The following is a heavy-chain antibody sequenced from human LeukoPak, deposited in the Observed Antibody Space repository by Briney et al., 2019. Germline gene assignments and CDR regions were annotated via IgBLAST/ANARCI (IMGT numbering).Heavy chain of an antibody. CDR1: GYSVSSNSAA. Sequence: SQTLSLTCAISGYSVSSNSAAWKSIRQSPSRGLEWLGRTFYRSKWHSDYAVSVKSRITNNPDTSKNQFSLQLKTVTPEDTGVYWCTRMVGSSPDSWGQGTLVTVSS. V-gene: IGHV6-1*01. CDR2: TFYRSKWHS. J-gene: IGHJ4*02. CDR3: TRMVGSSPDS. D-gene: IGHD2-15*01.